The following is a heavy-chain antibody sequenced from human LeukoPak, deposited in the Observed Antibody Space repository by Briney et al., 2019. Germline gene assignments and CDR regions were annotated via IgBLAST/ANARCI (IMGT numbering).Heavy chain of an antibody. J-gene: IGHJ4*02. D-gene: IGHD7-27*01. CDR3: AKDLERWTWGYFDS. V-gene: IGHV1-18*01. Sequence: ASVKVSCKASGYTFTSYGISWVRQAPGQGLEWMGWISAYNGNTNYAQKLQGRVTKTTDTSTSTVYMELRNLRSDDTAVYYCAKDLERWTWGYFDSWGQGTLVTVSS. CDR1: GYTFTSYG. CDR2: ISAYNGNT.